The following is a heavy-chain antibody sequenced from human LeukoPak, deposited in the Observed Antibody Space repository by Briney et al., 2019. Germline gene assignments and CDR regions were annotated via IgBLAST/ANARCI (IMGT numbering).Heavy chain of an antibody. V-gene: IGHV4-38-2*02. CDR2: IYHTGST. CDR1: GYSISSGYY. D-gene: IGHD3/OR15-3a*01. Sequence: PSETLSLTCTVSGYSISSGYYWGWIRQSPGKGLEWIGSIYHTGSTYYNPSLKSRLTISVDTSENQFSLKLSSVTAADTAVYYCAKTRDDLLVGHIDYWGQGTLVTVSS. CDR3: AKTRDDLLVGHIDY. J-gene: IGHJ4*02.